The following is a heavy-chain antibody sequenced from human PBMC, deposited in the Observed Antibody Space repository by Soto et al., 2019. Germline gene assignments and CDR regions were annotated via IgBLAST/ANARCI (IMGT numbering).Heavy chain of an antibody. J-gene: IGHJ5*02. V-gene: IGHV1-69*01. D-gene: IGHD2-15*01. CDR3: ATGYCSGGSSCNWFDP. Sequence: QVQLVQSGAEVKKPGSSVKVSCKASGGTFSSYAISWVRQAPGQGLEWMGGIIPIFGTANYAQKFQGRVTITADESTSTAYMELRRLRSEDTAVYYCATGYCSGGSSCNWFDPRGQGTLVTVSS. CDR2: IIPIFGTA. CDR1: GGTFSSYA.